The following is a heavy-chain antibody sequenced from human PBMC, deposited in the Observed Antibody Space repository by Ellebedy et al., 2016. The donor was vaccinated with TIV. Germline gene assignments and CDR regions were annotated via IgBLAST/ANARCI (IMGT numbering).Heavy chain of an antibody. CDR3: ARARGYSYGPLDY. CDR1: GGTFSSYA. J-gene: IGHJ4*02. V-gene: IGHV1-69*05. Sequence: SVKVSXXASGGTFSSYAISWVRQAPGQGLEWMGGIIPIFGTANYAQKFQGRVTMTRDTSTSTVYMELSSLRSEDTAVYYCARARGYSYGPLDYWGQGTLVTVSS. D-gene: IGHD5-18*01. CDR2: IIPIFGTA.